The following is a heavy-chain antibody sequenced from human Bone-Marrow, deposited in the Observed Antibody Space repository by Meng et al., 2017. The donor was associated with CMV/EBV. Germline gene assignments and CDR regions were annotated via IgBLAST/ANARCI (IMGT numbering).Heavy chain of an antibody. Sequence: ASVKVSCKASGYTFTGYYMHWVRQAPGQGLEWMGWINPNSGGTNYAQKFQGRVTMTRDTSISTAYMELSRLRSDDPAVYYCARDVAIYCSGGSCYRGSYWFDPWGQGPLVTVSS. CDR2: INPNSGGT. D-gene: IGHD2-15*01. CDR3: ARDVAIYCSGGSCYRGSYWFDP. J-gene: IGHJ5*02. V-gene: IGHV1-2*02. CDR1: GYTFTGYY.